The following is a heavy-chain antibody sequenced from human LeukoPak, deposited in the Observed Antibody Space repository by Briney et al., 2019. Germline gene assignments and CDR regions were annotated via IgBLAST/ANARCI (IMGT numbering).Heavy chain of an antibody. CDR2: INPNSGGT. J-gene: IGHJ4*02. V-gene: IGHV1-2*02. CDR1: GYTFTGYY. CDR3: ARVSSIAARGDFDY. Sequence: ASVKVSCKASGYTFTGYYMHWVRQAPGQGLEWVGWINPNSGGTNYAQKFQGRVTMTRDTSISTAYMELSRLRSDDTAVYYCARVSSIAARGDFDYWGQGTLVTVSS. D-gene: IGHD6-6*01.